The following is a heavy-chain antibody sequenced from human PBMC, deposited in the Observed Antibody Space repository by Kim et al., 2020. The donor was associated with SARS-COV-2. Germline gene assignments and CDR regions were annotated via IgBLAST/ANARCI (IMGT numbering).Heavy chain of an antibody. V-gene: IGHV4-39*01. J-gene: IGHJ5*02. Sequence: SETLSLTCTVSGGSISSSSYYWGWIRQPPGKGLEWIGSIYYSGSTYYNPSLKSRVTISVDTSKNQFSLKLSSVTAADTAVYYCASRLKARKPAAKGGWFDPWGQGTLVTVSS. CDR3: ASRLKARKPAAKGGWFDP. CDR2: IYYSGST. CDR1: GGSISSSSYY. D-gene: IGHD2-2*01.